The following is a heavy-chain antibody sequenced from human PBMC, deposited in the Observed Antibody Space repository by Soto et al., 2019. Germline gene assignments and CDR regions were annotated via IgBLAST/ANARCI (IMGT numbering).Heavy chain of an antibody. J-gene: IGHJ4*02. D-gene: IGHD6-19*01. CDR2: ISTYTGNT. CDR3: ARVTGSGWYFDY. V-gene: IGHV1-18*01. Sequence: QVQLVQSGAEVKKPGASVKVSCKASGYTLSTYGIIWVRQAPGQGLEWMGWISTYTGNTNYAQMFQGRVTMTTDTSTSTAYMELRSLRSDDTAVYYCARVTGSGWYFDYWGQGTLVTVSS. CDR1: GYTLSTYG.